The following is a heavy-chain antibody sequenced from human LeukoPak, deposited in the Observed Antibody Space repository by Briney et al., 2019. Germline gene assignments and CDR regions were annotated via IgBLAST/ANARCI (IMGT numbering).Heavy chain of an antibody. V-gene: IGHV1-18*01. CDR3: AREVGYCSSTSCSSFDY. J-gene: IGHJ4*02. D-gene: IGHD2-2*03. Sequence: SVKVSCKASGYTFTSYGISWVRQAPGQGLEWMGWISAYNGNTNYAQKLQGRVTMTIDTSTSTAYMELRSLRSDDTAVYYCAREVGYCSSTSCSSFDYWGQGTLVTVSS. CDR2: ISAYNGNT. CDR1: GYTFTSYG.